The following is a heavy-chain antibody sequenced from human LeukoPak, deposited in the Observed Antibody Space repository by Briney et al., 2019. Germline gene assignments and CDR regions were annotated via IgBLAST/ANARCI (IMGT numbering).Heavy chain of an antibody. D-gene: IGHD2-15*01. Sequence: SETLSLTCAVYGGSFSGYYWSCIRQPPGKGLEWIGEINHSGSANYNPSLKSRVTISVDTSKNQFSLKLSSVTAADTAVYYCARCTGYCSGGSCYGYYYYYYMDVWGKGTTVTVSS. CDR2: INHSGSA. V-gene: IGHV4-34*01. CDR3: ARCTGYCSGGSCYGYYYYYYMDV. CDR1: GGSFSGYY. J-gene: IGHJ6*03.